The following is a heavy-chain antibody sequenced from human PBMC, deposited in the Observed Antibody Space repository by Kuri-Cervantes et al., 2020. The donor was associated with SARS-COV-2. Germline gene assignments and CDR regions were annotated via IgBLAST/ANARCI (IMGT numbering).Heavy chain of an antibody. CDR1: GYTFTNYW. CDR3: ARRAYGEEVDYYYMDV. V-gene: IGHV5-51*01. J-gene: IGHJ6*03. D-gene: IGHD4-17*01. Sequence: KVSCKGSGYTFTNYWIGWVRQMPGKGLEWMGIIYPGDSDTRYSPSFQGQGTISADKSINTAFLQWSSLKASDTAIYYCARRAYGEEVDYYYMDVWGKGTTVTVSS. CDR2: IYPGDSDT.